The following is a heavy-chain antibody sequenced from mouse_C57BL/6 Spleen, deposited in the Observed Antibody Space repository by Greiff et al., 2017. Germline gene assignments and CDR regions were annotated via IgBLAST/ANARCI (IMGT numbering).Heavy chain of an antibody. D-gene: IGHD2-12*01. V-gene: IGHV1-81*01. CDR3: ARPFYDGGYYFDY. CDR1: GYTFTSYG. J-gene: IGHJ2*01. CDR2: IYPRSGNT. Sequence: VQLQESGAELARPGASVKLSCKASGYTFTSYGISWVKQRTGQGLEWIGEIYPRSGNTYYNEKFKGKDTLTADKSSSTAYMELRSLTSEDSAVYFCARPFYDGGYYFDYWGQGTTLTVSS.